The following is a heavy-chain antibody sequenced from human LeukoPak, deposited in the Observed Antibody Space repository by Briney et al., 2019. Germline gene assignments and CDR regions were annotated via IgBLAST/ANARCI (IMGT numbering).Heavy chain of an antibody. CDR2: INHSGST. V-gene: IGHV4-34*01. CDR3: ARGLPCSGGCCSFFHY. J-gene: IGHJ4*02. Sequence: SETLSLTCAVHGGSFSGYYWSWICQPPGTGLEWIGEINHSGSTNYNPSLKSRVTISVDTSKNQFSLKLSSVTAADTAVYYCARGLPCSGGCCSFFHYWGQGTLVTVSS. D-gene: IGHD2-15*01. CDR1: GGSFSGYY.